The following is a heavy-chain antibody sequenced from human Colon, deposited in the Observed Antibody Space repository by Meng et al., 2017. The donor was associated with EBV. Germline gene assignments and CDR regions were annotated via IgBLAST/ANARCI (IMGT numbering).Heavy chain of an antibody. CDR3: ASSDYYRSDY. V-gene: IGHV4-30-4*01. Sequence: QVQLQESGPGLVKRSQTLSLTRTVSGGSISSGNHYWSWFRQHPGKGLEYIGYIYYSGSTYYNPSLKSRVIISVDTSKNQFSLKLNSVTAADTAVYYCASSDYYRSDYWGQGTLVTVSS. CDR2: IYYSGST. CDR1: GGSISSGNHY. D-gene: IGHD3-22*01. J-gene: IGHJ4*02.